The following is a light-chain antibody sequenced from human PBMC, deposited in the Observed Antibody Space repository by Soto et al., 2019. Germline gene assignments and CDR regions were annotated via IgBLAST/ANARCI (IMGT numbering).Light chain of an antibody. Sequence: QSVLTQPRSVSGSPGQSVTISCTGTSSDVGGYNYVSWYQQHPGKAPKLMIYDVNKWPSGVPDRFSGSKSGNTASLTISGLQAEDEADYYYCSYAGNYGIFGGGTKLTVL. J-gene: IGLJ2*01. CDR3: CSYAGNYGI. CDR2: DVN. V-gene: IGLV2-11*01. CDR1: SSDVGGYNY.